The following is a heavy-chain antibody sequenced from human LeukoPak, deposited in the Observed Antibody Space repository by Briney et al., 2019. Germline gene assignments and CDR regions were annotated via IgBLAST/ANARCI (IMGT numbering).Heavy chain of an antibody. CDR3: ARVSTFDRDSSGYYSRIGGHNWFDP. J-gene: IGHJ5*02. CDR1: GGSISSGGYY. V-gene: IGHV4-31*03. D-gene: IGHD3-22*01. CDR2: IYYSGST. Sequence: SETLSLTCTVSGGSISSGGYYWSWIRQHPGKGLEWIGYIYYSGSTYYNPSLKSRVTISVDTSKNQFSLKLSSVTAADTAVYYCARVSTFDRDSSGYYSRIGGHNWFDPWGQGTLVTVSS.